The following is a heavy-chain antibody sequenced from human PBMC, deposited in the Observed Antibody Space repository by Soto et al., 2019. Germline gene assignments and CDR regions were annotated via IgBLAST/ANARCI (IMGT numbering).Heavy chain of an antibody. CDR2: IYYSGST. Sequence: KPSETLSLTCTVSGGSISSYYWSWIRQPPGKGLEWIGYIYYSGSTNYNPSLKSRVTISVDTSKNQFSLKLSSVTAADTAVYYCARQDYSSGYDYWGQGTLVTVSS. CDR1: GGSISSYY. J-gene: IGHJ4*02. D-gene: IGHD6-19*01. CDR3: ARQDYSSGYDY. V-gene: IGHV4-59*08.